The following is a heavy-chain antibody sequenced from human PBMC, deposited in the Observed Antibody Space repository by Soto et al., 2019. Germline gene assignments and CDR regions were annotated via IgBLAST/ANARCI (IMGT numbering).Heavy chain of an antibody. CDR1: GFTFSSYG. Sequence: PGGSLRLSCAASGFTFSSYGMHWVRQAPGKGLEWVAVISYDGSNKQYADSVKGRFTISRDYSKNTLYLQMNSLRAEDTAVSYCAKDGGDIVVVVAATPNYYYGMDVWGQGTTVTVSS. J-gene: IGHJ6*02. CDR3: AKDGGDIVVVVAATPNYYYGMDV. V-gene: IGHV3-30*18. D-gene: IGHD2-15*01. CDR2: ISYDGSNK.